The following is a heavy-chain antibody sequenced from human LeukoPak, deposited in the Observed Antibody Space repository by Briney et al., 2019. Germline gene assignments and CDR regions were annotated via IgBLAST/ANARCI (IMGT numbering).Heavy chain of an antibody. CDR2: ISAYNGNT. Sequence: ASVKVSCKASGYTFTSYGISWARQAPGQGLEWMGWISAYNGNTNYAQKLQGRVTMTTDTSTSTAYMELRSLRSDDTAVYYCAREGGLSRYQVLSHGSFDYWGQGTLVTVSS. CDR1: GYTFTSYG. J-gene: IGHJ4*02. CDR3: AREGGLSRYQVLSHGSFDY. D-gene: IGHD2-2*01. V-gene: IGHV1-18*01.